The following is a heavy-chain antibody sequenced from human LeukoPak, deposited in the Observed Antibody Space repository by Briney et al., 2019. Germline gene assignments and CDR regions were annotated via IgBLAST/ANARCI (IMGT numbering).Heavy chain of an antibody. CDR3: AKSLYCDFWSGYPH. Sequence: GGSLRLSCAASGFTFSSYGMHWVRQAPGKGVEWVAVISYDGSNKYYADSVKGRFTISRDNSKNTLYLQMNSLRAEGTAVYYCAKSLYCDFWSGYPHWGQGTLVTVSS. CDR1: GFTFSSYG. V-gene: IGHV3-30*18. J-gene: IGHJ4*02. D-gene: IGHD3-3*01. CDR2: ISYDGSNK.